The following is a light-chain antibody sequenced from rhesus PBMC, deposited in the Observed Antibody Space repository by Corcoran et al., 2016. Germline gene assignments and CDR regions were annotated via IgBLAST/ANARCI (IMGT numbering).Light chain of an antibody. J-gene: IGKJ3*01. V-gene: IGKV1-21*01. CDR3: QQYSSAPCT. CDR2: KAS. CDR1: QGISRW. Sequence: DIQMTQSPSSLSASGGDRVTITCRARQGISRWLAWYQQKPGKTPELLIYKASRLQSGVPSRFSGSGSGTDFTLAINSLRPEDFATYYCQQYSSAPCTFGPGAKLDIK.